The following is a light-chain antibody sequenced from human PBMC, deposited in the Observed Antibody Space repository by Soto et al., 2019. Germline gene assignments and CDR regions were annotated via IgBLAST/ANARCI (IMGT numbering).Light chain of an antibody. V-gene: IGLV2-23*01. J-gene: IGLJ3*02. CDR3: CSYASTVTWV. Sequence: QSALTQPASLSGSPGQSITISCTGTSSDVGTHSLVSWYQQHPGKAPKLIIYGDDKRPSGVSDRFSGSKSGNGASLTISGLQSEDEAHYYCCSYASTVTWVFGGGTKLTVL. CDR1: SSDVGTHSL. CDR2: GDD.